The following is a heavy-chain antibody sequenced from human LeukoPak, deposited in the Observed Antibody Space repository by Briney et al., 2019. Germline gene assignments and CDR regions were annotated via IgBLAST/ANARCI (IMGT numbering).Heavy chain of an antibody. Sequence: GGSLKLSCAASGFTFSGSVMHWVRQPSGKGLEWVGRIRSKTNNDATAYAASVKGRFTIYRDDSKNVAYLQMNSLEIEDTAVYFCTRRAYCGDDCYSGLDYWGQGTLVTVSS. D-gene: IGHD2-21*02. CDR1: GFTFSGSV. J-gene: IGHJ4*02. CDR3: TRRAYCGDDCYSGLDY. CDR2: IRSKTNNDAT. V-gene: IGHV3-73*01.